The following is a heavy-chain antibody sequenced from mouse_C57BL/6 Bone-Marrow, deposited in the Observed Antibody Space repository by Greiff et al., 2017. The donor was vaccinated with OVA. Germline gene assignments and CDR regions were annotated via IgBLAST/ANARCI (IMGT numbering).Heavy chain of an antibody. CDR2: ISNGGGST. CDR1: GFTFSDFY. CDR3: ARLDAMDN. J-gene: IGHJ4*01. V-gene: IGHV5-12*01. Sequence: EVHLVESGGGLVQPGGSLKLSCAASGFTFSDFYMYWIRQTPEKRLEWVAYISNGGGSTYYPDTVKGRFTITRDNAKNTLYLQMSRLKSEDAAMYYCARLDAMDNWGQGTSVTVSS.